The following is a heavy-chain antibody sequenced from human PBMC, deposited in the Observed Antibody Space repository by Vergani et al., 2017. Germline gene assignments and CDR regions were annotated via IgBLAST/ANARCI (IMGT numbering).Heavy chain of an antibody. D-gene: IGHD3-10*01. CDR2: INPNSGGT. J-gene: IGHJ5*02. CDR3: ARVVMVRGVSWFDP. V-gene: IGHV1-2*02. CDR1: GYTFTGYY. Sequence: QVQLVQSGAEVKKPGSSVKVSCKASGYTFTGYYMHWVRQAPGQGLEWMGWINPNSGGTNYAQKFQDRVTMTRDTSISTAYMELSRLRSDDTAVYYCARVVMVRGVSWFDPWGQGTLVTVSS.